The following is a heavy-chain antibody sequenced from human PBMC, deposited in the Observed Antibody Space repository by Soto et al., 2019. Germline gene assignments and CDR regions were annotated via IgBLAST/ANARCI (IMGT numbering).Heavy chain of an antibody. CDR2: IYWDDDK. D-gene: IGHD2-15*01. J-gene: IGHJ3*02. CDR1: GFSLSTSGVG. Sequence: QITLKESGPTLVKPTQTLTLTCTFSGFSLSTSGVGVGWIRQPPGKALEWLALIYWDDDKRYSPSLKSRLTITKDTSRNQVVLTMTNMYPVDTAPYYCARIVVVITPSAFDIWGQGTMVTVSS. V-gene: IGHV2-5*02. CDR3: ARIVVVITPSAFDI.